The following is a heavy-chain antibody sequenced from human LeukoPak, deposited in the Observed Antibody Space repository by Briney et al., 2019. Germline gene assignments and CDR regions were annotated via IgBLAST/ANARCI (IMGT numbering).Heavy chain of an antibody. D-gene: IGHD3-10*01. J-gene: IGHJ5*02. Sequence: GSLRLSCAASGFTFSSNVMSWVRQPPGKGLEWIGSIYDSGSTYYNPSLKSRVTISVDTSKNQFSLKLNSVTAADTAVYYCARHYGPWGQGTLVTVSS. CDR1: GFTFSSNV. CDR2: IYDSGST. CDR3: ARHYGP. V-gene: IGHV4-39*01.